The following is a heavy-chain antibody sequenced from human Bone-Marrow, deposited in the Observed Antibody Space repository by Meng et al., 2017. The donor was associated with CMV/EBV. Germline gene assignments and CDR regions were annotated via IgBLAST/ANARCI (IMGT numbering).Heavy chain of an antibody. CDR1: GYTFTSYY. Sequence: ASVKVSCKASGYTFTSYYMHWVRQAPGQRLEWMGIINPSGGSTSYAQKFQGRVTMTRDTSTSTVYMELSSLRSEDTAVYYCAREDGPMGEKQRITIFGVARDAFDIWGQGTMVTVSS. J-gene: IGHJ3*02. CDR2: INPSGGST. V-gene: IGHV1-46*01. D-gene: IGHD3-3*01. CDR3: AREDGPMGEKQRITIFGVARDAFDI.